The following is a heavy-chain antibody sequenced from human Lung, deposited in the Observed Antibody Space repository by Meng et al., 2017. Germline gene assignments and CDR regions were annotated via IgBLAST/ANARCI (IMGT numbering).Heavy chain of an antibody. CDR3: TRGPSLAMSAVPDY. CDR1: GFIFDDYG. J-gene: IGHJ4*02. CDR2: INWNGGNV. Sequence: VHLVVSGGSEVRRGGALSLSCAASGFIFDDYGMSWVRQAPGKGLEWVSGINWNGGNVDYAVSVKGRFTISRDNAKNSLHLQMNSLRAEDTALYYCTRGPSLAMSAVPDYWGQGTLVTVSS. D-gene: IGHD5/OR15-5a*01. V-gene: IGHV3-20*04.